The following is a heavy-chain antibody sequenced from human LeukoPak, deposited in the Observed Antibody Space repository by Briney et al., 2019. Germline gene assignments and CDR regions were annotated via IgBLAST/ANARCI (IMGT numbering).Heavy chain of an antibody. Sequence: GGSLRLSCAASGFTFSSYSMNWVRQAPGKGLEWVSAISGSGGSTYYADSVKGRFTISRDNSKNTLYLQMNSLRAEDTAVYYCAKVSRYYGSGSRYYFDYWGQGNLVTVSS. CDR3: AKVSRYYGSGSRYYFDY. CDR2: ISGSGGST. J-gene: IGHJ4*02. CDR1: GFTFSSYS. D-gene: IGHD3-10*01. V-gene: IGHV3-23*01.